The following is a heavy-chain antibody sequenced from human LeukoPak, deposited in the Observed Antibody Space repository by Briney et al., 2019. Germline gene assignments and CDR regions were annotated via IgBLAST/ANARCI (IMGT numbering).Heavy chain of an antibody. CDR3: TTWSSQFDY. Sequence: PGGSLRLSCAASGFTVSSNYMSWVRQAPGKGLECVGFIQSKTDGGTTDSAAPVKGRFTVSRDDSKNTLYLQMNSLNSEDTAVYYCTTWSSQFDYWGQGTLVTVSS. CDR2: IQSKTDGGTT. D-gene: IGHD6-6*01. J-gene: IGHJ4*02. V-gene: IGHV3-15*05. CDR1: GFTVSSNY.